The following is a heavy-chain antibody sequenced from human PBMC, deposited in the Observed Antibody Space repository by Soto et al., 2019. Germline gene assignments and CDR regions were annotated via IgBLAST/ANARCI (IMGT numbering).Heavy chain of an antibody. J-gene: IGHJ5*02. CDR1: GGSISSYY. CDR2: IYYSGST. V-gene: IGHV4-59*01. Sequence: SETLSLTCTVSGGSISSYYWSWIRQPPGKGLEWIGYIYYSGSTNYNPSLKSRVTISVDTSKNQFSLKLSSVTAADTAVYYCARARKWFDPWGQGTLVTVSS. CDR3: ARARKWFDP.